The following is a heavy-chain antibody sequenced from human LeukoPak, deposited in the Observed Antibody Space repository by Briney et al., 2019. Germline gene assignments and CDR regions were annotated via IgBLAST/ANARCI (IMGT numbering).Heavy chain of an antibody. CDR3: ARVTSGRQWLARSGYYYGMDV. CDR1: GFTVSSNY. Sequence: GGSLRLSCAASGFTVSSNYMSWVRQAPGKGLEWVSVIYSGGSAYYADSVKGRFTISRDNSKNTLYLQMNSLRAEDTAVYYCARVTSGRQWLARSGYYYGMDVWGQGTTVTVSS. V-gene: IGHV3-53*01. D-gene: IGHD6-19*01. CDR2: IYSGGSA. J-gene: IGHJ6*02.